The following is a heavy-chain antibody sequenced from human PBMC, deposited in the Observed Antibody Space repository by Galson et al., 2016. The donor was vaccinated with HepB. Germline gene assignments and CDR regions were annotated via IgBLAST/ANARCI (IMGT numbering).Heavy chain of an antibody. D-gene: IGHD3-10*01. CDR1: GDSVSNNNAG. V-gene: IGHV6-1*01. CDR2: TFYRSNWQN. Sequence: CAISGDSVSNNNAGWYWIRQSPSRGLECLGRTFYRSNWQNDYAESVKSRITINPDTSKNEFSLHLSSVTPEDTAVYYCARSYLLGRGFGSWGQGTLVTVSS. CDR3: ARSYLLGRGFGS. J-gene: IGHJ4*02.